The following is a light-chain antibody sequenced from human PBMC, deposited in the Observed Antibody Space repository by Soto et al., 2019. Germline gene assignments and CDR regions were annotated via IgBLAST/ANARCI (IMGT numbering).Light chain of an antibody. CDR2: LEGSGSY. CDR3: ETWDSNTHVV. CDR1: SGHSSYI. Sequence: QAVVTQSSSASASLGSSVKLTCTLSSGHSSYIIAWHQQQPGKAPRYLMKLEGSGSYNKGSGGPDRFSGSSSGADRYLTISILQSEDEADYYFETWDSNTHVVFGGGTKLTVL. J-gene: IGLJ2*01. V-gene: IGLV4-60*03.